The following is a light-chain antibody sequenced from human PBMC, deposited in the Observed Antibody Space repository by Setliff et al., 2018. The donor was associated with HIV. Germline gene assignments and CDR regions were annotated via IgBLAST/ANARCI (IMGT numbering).Light chain of an antibody. CDR1: SSDFGAYDY. V-gene: IGLV2-11*01. CDR3: CSNAARPTFYV. Sequence: QSALTQPRSVSGSPGQSVTISCTGTSSDFGAYDYVPWYQQHPGKAPKLIIFDVTERPSGVPDRFSGSKSGNTASLTISGLQSADEADYYCCSNAARPTFYVFGTGTKVSVL. CDR2: DVT. J-gene: IGLJ1*01.